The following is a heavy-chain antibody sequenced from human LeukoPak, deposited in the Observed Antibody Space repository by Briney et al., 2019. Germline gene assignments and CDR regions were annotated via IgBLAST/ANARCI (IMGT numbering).Heavy chain of an antibody. CDR2: ISYDGSNK. CDR3: AKDRDGYIDY. V-gene: IGHV3-30*18. J-gene: IGHJ4*02. Sequence: PGGSLRLSCAASGFTFSSYGMHWVRQAPGKGLEWVAVISYDGSNKYYADSVKGRFTISRDNSKNTLYLQMNSLRGEDTAVYYCAKDRDGYIDYWGQGTLVTVSS. D-gene: IGHD5-24*01. CDR1: GFTFSSYG.